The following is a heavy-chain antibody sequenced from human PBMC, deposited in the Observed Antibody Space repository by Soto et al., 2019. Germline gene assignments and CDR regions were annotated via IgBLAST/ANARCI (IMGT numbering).Heavy chain of an antibody. V-gene: IGHV3-33*01. Sequence: QVQLVESGGGVVQPGRSLRLSCAASGFTFSSYGMHWVRQAPGKGPEWVAVIWYDGSNKYYADSVKGRFTISRDNSKNTLYLQMNSLRAEDTAVYYCAARGYSYGPYIDYWGQGTLVTVSS. CDR2: IWYDGSNK. D-gene: IGHD5-18*01. CDR3: AARGYSYGPYIDY. J-gene: IGHJ4*02. CDR1: GFTFSSYG.